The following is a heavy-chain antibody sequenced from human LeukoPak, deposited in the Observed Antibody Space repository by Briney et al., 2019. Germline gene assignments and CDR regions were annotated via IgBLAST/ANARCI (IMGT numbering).Heavy chain of an antibody. J-gene: IGHJ6*03. D-gene: IGHD1-14*01. CDR2: IYRNGSV. CDR1: GFSVSSNF. V-gene: IGHV3-66*03. Sequence: GGSLRLSXAASGFSVSSNFMSWVRQAPGKGLEWVSLIYRNGSVFYADTVKGRFTISRDKSKNTLSLQMSSLKPEDTAVYYCARDLAGFQEPRYYYYMDVWGKGTTVTVSS. CDR3: ARDLAGFQEPRYYYYMDV.